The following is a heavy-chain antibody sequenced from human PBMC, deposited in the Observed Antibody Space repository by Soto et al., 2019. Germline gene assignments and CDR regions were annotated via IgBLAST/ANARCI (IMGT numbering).Heavy chain of an antibody. Sequence: EVQLLESGGGLVQPGGSLRLACAASGFTFSNYAMSWVRQAPGKGLEWVSVISGSGGSTYYADAVKGRFTISRDNSKNTLALHMTSLSSEDTAVYYCARRTSGWYLDYWGQGTLVTVSS. J-gene: IGHJ4*02. V-gene: IGHV3-23*01. CDR1: GFTFSNYA. CDR3: ARRTSGWYLDY. D-gene: IGHD6-19*01. CDR2: ISGSGGST.